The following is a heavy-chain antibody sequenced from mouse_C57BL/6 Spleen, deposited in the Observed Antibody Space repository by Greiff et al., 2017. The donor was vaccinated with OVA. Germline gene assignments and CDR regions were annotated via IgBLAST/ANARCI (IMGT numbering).Heavy chain of an antibody. D-gene: IGHD2-13*01. CDR1: GYTFADYA. Sequence: VKLMESGPELVRPGVSVKISCKGSGYTFADYAMHWVKQSHAKSLEWIGVIGPYYGDASYNQKFKDKATMTVDKSSSTAYMDIGRLTSECSAGYYAARPYCDDSGYFGVWGTGTTVTVSA. CDR2: IGPYYGDA. V-gene: IGHV1-67*01. CDR3: ARPYCDDSGYFGV. J-gene: IGHJ1*03.